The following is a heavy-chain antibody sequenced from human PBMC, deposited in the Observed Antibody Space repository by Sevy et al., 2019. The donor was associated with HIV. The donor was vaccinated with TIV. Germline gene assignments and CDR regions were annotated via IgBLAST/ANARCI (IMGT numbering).Heavy chain of an antibody. CDR1: GFSFSTYD. J-gene: IGHJ4*02. CDR3: VKEETAPYFDC. D-gene: IGHD2-21*02. V-gene: IGHV3-23*01. Sequence: GGSLRLSCAASGFSFSTYDVSWVRQAPGKGLEWVAALNGDRTYYAGSMKGRFTISRDNPKNTVYLQVNSLRVEDTALYYCVKEETAPYFDCWGQGPLVTVSS. CDR2: LNGDRT.